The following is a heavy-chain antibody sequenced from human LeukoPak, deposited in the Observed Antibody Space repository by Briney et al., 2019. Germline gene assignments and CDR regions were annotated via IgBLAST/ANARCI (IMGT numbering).Heavy chain of an antibody. CDR3: ARDSGLTGDYYYYIDV. J-gene: IGHJ6*03. Sequence: PGGSLRLSCAASGFTFRSYWMHWVRQAPGKGLVWVSRINTDGSSTSHADSVKGRFTISRDNAKNTLYLQMNSLRAEDTAVYYCARDSGLTGDYYYYIDVWGKGTTVTVSS. CDR1: GFTFRSYW. D-gene: IGHD7-27*01. CDR2: INTDGSST. V-gene: IGHV3-74*01.